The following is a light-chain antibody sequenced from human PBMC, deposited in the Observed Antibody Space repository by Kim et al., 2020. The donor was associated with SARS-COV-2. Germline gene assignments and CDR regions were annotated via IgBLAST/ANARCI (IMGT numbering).Light chain of an antibody. CDR3: QQRSNWPGT. Sequence: EIVLTQSPATLSLSPGERATLSCRASQSVRTYLAWYQQKPGQAPRLLIYDASKRPTGIPARFSGSGSGTDFSLTISSLEPEDFVVYYCQQRSNWPGTFGQGTKVDIK. V-gene: IGKV3-11*01. CDR2: DAS. CDR1: QSVRTY. J-gene: IGKJ1*01.